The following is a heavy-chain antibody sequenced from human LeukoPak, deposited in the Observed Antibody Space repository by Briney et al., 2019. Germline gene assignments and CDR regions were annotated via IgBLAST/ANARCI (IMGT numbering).Heavy chain of an antibody. J-gene: IGHJ2*01. CDR1: GSGMPFSSYG. Sequence: GWSLTLSCEASGSGMPFSSYGLHWVRQAPGKGLEGVAIIWYDGSNKYYADSVKGRFTISKDTSKNTLYLQMNSVRAEDTAVYYCVAILVSGAIWQFHLWGRGTLVTVSS. V-gene: IGHV3-33*01. D-gene: IGHD2-2*02. CDR3: VAILVSGAIWQFHL. CDR2: IWYDGSNK.